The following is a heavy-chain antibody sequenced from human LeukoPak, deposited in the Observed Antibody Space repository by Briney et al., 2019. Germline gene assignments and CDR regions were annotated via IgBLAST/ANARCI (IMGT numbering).Heavy chain of an antibody. J-gene: IGHJ6*02. CDR2: INPNSGGT. Sequence: EASVKVSCKASGYTFTGYYMHWVRQALGQGLEWMGWINPNSGGTNYAQKFQGRVTMTRDTSISTAYMELSRLRSDDTAVYYCASQLRFLEWYGMDVWGQGTTVTVSS. CDR3: ASQLRFLEWYGMDV. CDR1: GYTFTGYY. D-gene: IGHD3-3*01. V-gene: IGHV1-2*02.